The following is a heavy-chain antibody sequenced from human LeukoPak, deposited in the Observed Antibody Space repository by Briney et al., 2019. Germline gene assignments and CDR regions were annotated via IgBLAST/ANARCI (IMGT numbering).Heavy chain of an antibody. CDR1: GGSISSSSYY. D-gene: IGHD3-22*01. J-gene: IGHJ5*02. CDR3: ARGPGHDSSGCYHWFDP. Sequence: PSETLSLTCTVSGGSISSSSYYWGWIRQPPGKGLEWIGSIYYSGSTYYNPSLKSRVTISVDTSKNQFSLKLSSVTAADTAVYYCARGPGHDSSGCYHWFDPWGQGTLVTVSS. V-gene: IGHV4-39*07. CDR2: IYYSGST.